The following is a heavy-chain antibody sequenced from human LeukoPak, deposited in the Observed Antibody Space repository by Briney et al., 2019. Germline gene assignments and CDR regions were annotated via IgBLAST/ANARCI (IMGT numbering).Heavy chain of an antibody. CDR3: ARDRWNGSLGFRGLDV. Sequence: SQTLSLTCSVSGGSIDTGDSYWTWIRQHPGKGLEWIGYISHSGTTRYNWSLQGRLTISIDTSKNEFSLKLSSVTAADTAVYFCARDRWNGSLGFRGLDVWGQGTTVAVSS. CDR2: ISHSGTT. V-gene: IGHV4-31*03. CDR1: GGSIDTGDSY. J-gene: IGHJ6*02. D-gene: IGHD1-1*01.